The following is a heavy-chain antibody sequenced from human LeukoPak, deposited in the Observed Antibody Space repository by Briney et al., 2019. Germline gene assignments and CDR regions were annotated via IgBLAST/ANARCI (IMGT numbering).Heavy chain of an antibody. Sequence: GGSLRLCCATSGFRFGDHYMSWVRQAPGKGPEWISYISANGGDIAYANSVRGRFTISRDNAKNSLFLQMRSLRVEDTAVYHCVRHSGRAGGQWGQGTLVAVSS. CDR2: ISANGGDI. CDR1: GFRFGDHY. V-gene: IGHV3-11*01. D-gene: IGHD3-10*01. CDR3: VRHSGRAGGQ. J-gene: IGHJ4*02.